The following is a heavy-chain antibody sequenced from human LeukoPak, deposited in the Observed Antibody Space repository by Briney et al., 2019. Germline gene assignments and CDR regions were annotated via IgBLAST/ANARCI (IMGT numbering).Heavy chain of an antibody. CDR2: INPNSCGT. CDR3: ARELLDIVVVVAARNAFDI. V-gene: IGHV1-2*02. CDR1: GYTFTGYY. D-gene: IGHD2-15*01. J-gene: IGHJ3*02. Sequence: ASVKVSCKASGYTFTGYYMHWVRQAPGQGLEWMGWINPNSCGTNYAQKFQGRVTMTRDTSISTAYMELSRLRSGDTAVYYCARELLDIVVVVAARNAFDIWGQGTMVTVSS.